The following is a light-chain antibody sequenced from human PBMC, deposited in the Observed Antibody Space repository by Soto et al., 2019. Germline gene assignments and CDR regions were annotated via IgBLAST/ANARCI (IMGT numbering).Light chain of an antibody. Sequence: QSVLTQPASVSGSPGQSITISCTGTSSDVGGYDYVSWYQQHPGKAPKVMIYEVTNRPSGVSNRISGSKSGNTASLTISGLQPEDEADYYCSSYTSSSTLVFGGGTKVTVL. CDR3: SSYTSSSTLV. CDR1: SSDVGGYDY. J-gene: IGLJ2*01. V-gene: IGLV2-14*01. CDR2: EVT.